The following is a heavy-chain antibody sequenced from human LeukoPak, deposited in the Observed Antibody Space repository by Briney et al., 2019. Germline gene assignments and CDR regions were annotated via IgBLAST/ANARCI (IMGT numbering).Heavy chain of an antibody. V-gene: IGHV4-30-4*01. CDR1: GGSISSGDYY. D-gene: IGHD3-10*01. CDR3: ARDESSGSGSYDY. CDR2: IYYSGST. J-gene: IGHJ4*02. Sequence: PSQTLSLTCTVSGGSISSGDYYWSWIRQPPGKGLEWIGYIYYSGSTYYNPSLKSRVTISVDTSKNQFSLKLSSVTAADTAVYCCARDESSGSGSYDYWGQGTLVTVSS.